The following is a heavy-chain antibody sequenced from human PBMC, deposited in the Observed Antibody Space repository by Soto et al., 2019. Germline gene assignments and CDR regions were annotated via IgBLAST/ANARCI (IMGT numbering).Heavy chain of an antibody. V-gene: IGHV3-30*04. CDR2: ISYDGSNK. D-gene: IGHD6-13*01. CDR3: AKDLLGEQQQPYYYYGMDV. Sequence: QVQLVESGGGVVQPGRSLRLSCAASGFTFSSYAMHWVRQAPGKGLEWVAVISYDGSNKYYADSVKGRFTISRDNSKNTLYLQMNSLRAEDTAVYYCAKDLLGEQQQPYYYYGMDVWGQGTTVTVSS. CDR1: GFTFSSYA. J-gene: IGHJ6*02.